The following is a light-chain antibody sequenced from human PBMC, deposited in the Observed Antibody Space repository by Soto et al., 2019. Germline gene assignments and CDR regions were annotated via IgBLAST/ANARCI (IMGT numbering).Light chain of an antibody. CDR2: GIS. V-gene: IGKV2D-29*01. J-gene: IGKJ1*01. CDR3: MHTVQFTGT. Sequence: DIVMTQTPLSLSVTPGQPASISCKSSPSLVYSDGKTYLSWYVVKPGQPPQLLIYGISNRLSGVPDRLSGSGSVTDFTLKISRVEAEDAGIYDCMHTVQFTGTFGQGTKVEIK. CDR1: PSLVYSDGKTY.